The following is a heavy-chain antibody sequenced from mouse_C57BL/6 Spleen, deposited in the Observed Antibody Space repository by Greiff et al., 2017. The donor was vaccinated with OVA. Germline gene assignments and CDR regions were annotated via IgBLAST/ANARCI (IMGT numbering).Heavy chain of an antibody. CDR2: IWSGGGT. Sequence: QVQLQQSGPGLVQPSQSLSITCTVSGFSLTSYGVHWVRQSPGKGLEWLGEIWSGGGTDYNAAFIARLSISKDNSKGQVFFKMNSLQADDTAIYYCARDIDYDYLFAYWGQGTLVTVSA. CDR1: GFSLTSYG. CDR3: ARDIDYDYLFAY. V-gene: IGHV2-2*01. J-gene: IGHJ3*01. D-gene: IGHD2-4*01.